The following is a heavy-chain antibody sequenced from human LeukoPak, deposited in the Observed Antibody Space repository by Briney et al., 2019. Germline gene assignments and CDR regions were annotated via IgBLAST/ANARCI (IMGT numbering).Heavy chain of an antibody. J-gene: IGHJ4*02. CDR1: GGSISSGSYY. Sequence: PSQTLSLTCTVSGGSISSGSYYWSWIRQPAGKGLEWIGRIYTSGSTNYNPSLKSRVTISVDTSKNQFSLKLSSVTAADTAVYYCARDNYDLLTGYGPYDYWGQGTLVTVSS. CDR2: IYTSGST. CDR3: ARDNYDLLTGYGPYDY. D-gene: IGHD3-9*01. V-gene: IGHV4-61*02.